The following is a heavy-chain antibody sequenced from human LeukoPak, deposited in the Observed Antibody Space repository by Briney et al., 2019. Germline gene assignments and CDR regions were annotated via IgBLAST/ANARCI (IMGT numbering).Heavy chain of an antibody. CDR3: ARASYYYDTTGLGAVDI. D-gene: IGHD3-22*01. CDR1: GFTFNDHA. J-gene: IGHJ3*02. V-gene: IGHV3-9*01. Sequence: PGGSLRLSCAASGFTFNDHAMFWVRQAPGKGLEWVSGINWNSDNIGYADSVKVRFTISRDDAKNSLFLQMNSLRTEDTALYYCARASYYYDTTGLGAVDIWGQGTIVTVSS. CDR2: INWNSDNI.